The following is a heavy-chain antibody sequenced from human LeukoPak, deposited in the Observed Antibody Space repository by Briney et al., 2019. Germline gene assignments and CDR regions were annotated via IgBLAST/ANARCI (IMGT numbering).Heavy chain of an antibody. J-gene: IGHJ5*02. Sequence: PSETQSLTCTVSGGSISNYHWSWFRQSPGTGLEWIGYIEYSGGTTYNSSLKSRVTISVDTSKSQFSLKLNSVTAADTAVYYCARVKYSSGSTSSWFDPWGQGTPVAVSS. D-gene: IGHD3-10*01. CDR2: IEYSGGT. CDR3: ARVKYSSGSTSSWFDP. V-gene: IGHV4-59*08. CDR1: GGSISNYH.